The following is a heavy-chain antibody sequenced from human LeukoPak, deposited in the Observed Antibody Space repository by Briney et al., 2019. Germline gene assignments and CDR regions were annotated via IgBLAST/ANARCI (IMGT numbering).Heavy chain of an antibody. CDR1: GDSVSSGDYH. V-gene: IGHV4-61*08. CDR3: ARSGESDYSNYD. Sequence: KPSETLSLTCTVSGDSVSSGDYHWRWIRQPPGKGLEWIGNISNSGNTNYNPSLKSRVTISIDTSKNQFSLKLSSVTAADTAVYYCARSGESDYSNYDWGQGTLVTVSS. J-gene: IGHJ4*02. CDR2: ISNSGNT. D-gene: IGHD4-11*01.